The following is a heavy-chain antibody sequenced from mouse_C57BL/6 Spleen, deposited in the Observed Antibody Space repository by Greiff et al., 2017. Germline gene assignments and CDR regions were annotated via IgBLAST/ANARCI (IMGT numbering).Heavy chain of an antibody. CDR3: TLTGTRLAY. D-gene: IGHD4-1*01. CDR1: GFNIKDYY. CDR2: IDPEDGDT. Sequence: DVKLVESGAELVRPGASVKLSCTASGFNIKDYYMHWVKQRPEQGLEWIGRIDPEDGDTEYAPKFQGKATMSADTSSNTAYLQLSSLTSEDTAVYYCTLTGTRLAYWGEGTLVTVSA. J-gene: IGHJ3*01. V-gene: IGHV14-1*01.